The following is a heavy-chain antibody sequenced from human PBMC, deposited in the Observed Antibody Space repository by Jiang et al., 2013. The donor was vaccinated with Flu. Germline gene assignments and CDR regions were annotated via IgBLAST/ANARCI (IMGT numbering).Heavy chain of an antibody. Sequence: SGAEVKKPGSSVKVSCKASGGTFSSYAISWVRQAPGQGLEWMGRIIPILGIANYAQRFQGRVTITADKSTSTAYMELSSLRSEDTAVYYCARVRPAPITMVRGYDAFDIWGQGTMVTVSS. CDR1: GGTFSSYA. V-gene: IGHV1-69*04. J-gene: IGHJ3*02. CDR3: ARVRPAPITMVRGYDAFDI. D-gene: IGHD3-10*01. CDR2: IIPILGIA.